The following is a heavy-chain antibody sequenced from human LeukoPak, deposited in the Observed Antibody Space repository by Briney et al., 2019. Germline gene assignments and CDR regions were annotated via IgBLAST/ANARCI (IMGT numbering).Heavy chain of an antibody. CDR3: ARARYCSSTSCPPDASDI. V-gene: IGHV4-34*01. CDR1: GGSFSGYY. J-gene: IGHJ3*02. D-gene: IGHD2-2*01. Sequence: PSETLSLTCAVYGGSFSGYYWSWIRQPPGKGLEWIGEINHSGSTNYNPSLKSRVTISVDTSKNQFSLKLSSVTAADTAVYYCARARYCSSTSCPPDASDIWGQGTMVTVSS. CDR2: INHSGST.